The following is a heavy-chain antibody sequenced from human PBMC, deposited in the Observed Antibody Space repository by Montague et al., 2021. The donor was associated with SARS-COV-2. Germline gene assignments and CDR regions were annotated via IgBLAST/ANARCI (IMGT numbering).Heavy chain of an antibody. J-gene: IGHJ3*02. V-gene: IGHV4-31*03. CDR3: ARARITMIVVVNAFDI. D-gene: IGHD3-22*01. CDR1: GGSISSGGYY. Sequence: TLSLTCTVSGGSISSGGYYWSWIRQHPGKGLEWIGYIYYSGSTYHNPSLKSRVTLSVDTSKNQFSLKLSSVTAADTAVYYCARARITMIVVVNAFDIWGQGALVTVSS. CDR2: IYYSGST.